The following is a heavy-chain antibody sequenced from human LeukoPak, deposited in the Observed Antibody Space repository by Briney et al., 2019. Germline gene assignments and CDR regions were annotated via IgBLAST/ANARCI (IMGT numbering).Heavy chain of an antibody. D-gene: IGHD3-10*01. V-gene: IGHV3-48*03. CDR3: AREGRITMVRGGGVDY. Sequence: GGSLRLSCAASGFTFSSYEMNWVRQAPGKGLECVSYISSSGSTIYYADSVKGRFTISRDNAKNSLYLQMNSLRAEDTAVYYCAREGRITMVRGGGVDYWGQGTLVTVSS. CDR1: GFTFSSYE. J-gene: IGHJ4*02. CDR2: ISSSGSTI.